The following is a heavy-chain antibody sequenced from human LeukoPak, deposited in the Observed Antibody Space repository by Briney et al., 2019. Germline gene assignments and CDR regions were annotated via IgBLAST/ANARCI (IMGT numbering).Heavy chain of an antibody. CDR3: ASGVPAAIRLTTGYPYYYGMDV. CDR1: GYTFTGYY. CDR2: INPNSGRT. V-gene: IGHV1-2*02. J-gene: IGHJ6*02. D-gene: IGHD2-2*02. Sequence: AASVTLSCKVSGYTFTGYYMHWVRQPPGQGLEWMGWINPNSGRTNYAQKFQGRVTMTRDTSINTAYMELSRLRSDDTAVYYCASGVPAAIRLTTGYPYYYGMDVWGQGTTVTVSS.